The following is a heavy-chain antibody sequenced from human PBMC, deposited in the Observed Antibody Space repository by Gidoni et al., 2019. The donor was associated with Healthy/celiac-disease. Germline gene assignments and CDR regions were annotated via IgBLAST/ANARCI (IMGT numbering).Heavy chain of an antibody. CDR2: INHSGST. V-gene: IGHV4-34*01. CDR3: ARLYDSSGYYFDY. D-gene: IGHD3-22*01. CDR1: GGSFSGYY. Sequence: QVPLQQWGAGLLTPSATLSLTCAFYGGSFSGYYWSWIRQPPGKGLEWIGEINHSGSTNYNPSLKSRVTISVDTSKNQFSLKLSSVTAADTAVYYCARLYDSSGYYFDYWGQGTLVTVSS. J-gene: IGHJ4*02.